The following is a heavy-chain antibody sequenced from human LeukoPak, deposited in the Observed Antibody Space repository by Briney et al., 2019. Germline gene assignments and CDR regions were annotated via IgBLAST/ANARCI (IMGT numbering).Heavy chain of an antibody. CDR2: MSAYNGNT. V-gene: IGHV1-18*01. CDR1: GYTFTSYG. D-gene: IGHD4-17*01. J-gene: IGHJ6*03. CDR3: ARDDDYGDPPYYYYMDV. Sequence: GASVKVSCKASGYTFTSYGISWVRQAPGQGLEWMGWMSAYNGNTNYAQKLQGRVTMTTDTSTSTAYMELRSPRSDDTAVYYCARDDDYGDPPYYYYMDVWGKGTTVTVSS.